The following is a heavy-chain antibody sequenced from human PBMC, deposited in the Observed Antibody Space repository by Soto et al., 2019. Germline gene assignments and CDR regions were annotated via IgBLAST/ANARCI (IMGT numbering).Heavy chain of an antibody. D-gene: IGHD2-21*02. Sequence: QVQLVQSGAEEKKPGASVKVSCKASGYTFTSYAMHWVRQAPGQRLEWMGWINAGNGNTKYAQKLQGRVTITRDTSASTAYMELRSLRSEDTAVYYCARAWVVVTAPDYWGQGTLVTVSS. V-gene: IGHV1-3*05. CDR1: GYTFTSYA. J-gene: IGHJ4*02. CDR3: ARAWVVVTAPDY. CDR2: INAGNGNT.